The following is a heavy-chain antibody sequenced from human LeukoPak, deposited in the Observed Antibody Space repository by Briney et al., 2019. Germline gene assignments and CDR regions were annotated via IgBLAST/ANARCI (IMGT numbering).Heavy chain of an antibody. CDR1: GFTFSNAW. CDR3: TTPTDIPQFDY. D-gene: IGHD2-21*01. CDR2: IKSKTDGGTT. V-gene: IGHV3-15*01. Sequence: GGSLRLSCAASGFTFSNAWMTWVRQGPGKGLEWVGRIKSKTDGGTTDYAVPVKGRFTISRDDSKNTLYLQINSLKTEDTAVYYCTTPTDIPQFDYWGQGTLVTVSS. J-gene: IGHJ4*02.